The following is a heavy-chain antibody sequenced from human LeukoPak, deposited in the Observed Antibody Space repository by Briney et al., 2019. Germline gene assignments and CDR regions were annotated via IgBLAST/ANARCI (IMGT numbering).Heavy chain of an antibody. J-gene: IGHJ4*02. CDR3: ARFGSSSEFDY. D-gene: IGHD6-13*01. CDR1: GFTVSSNY. V-gene: IGHV3-53*01. Sequence: PGGSLRLSCAASGFTVSSNYMTWVRQAPGKGLEWVSVIYSGGSTDYADSVKGRFTISRDISKNTLYLQMNTLRAEDTAVYYCARFGSSSEFDYWGQGTLVTVSS. CDR2: IYSGGST.